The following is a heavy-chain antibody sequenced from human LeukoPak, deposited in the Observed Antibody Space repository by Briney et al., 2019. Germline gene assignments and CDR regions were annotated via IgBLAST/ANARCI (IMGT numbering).Heavy chain of an antibody. D-gene: IGHD3-9*01. CDR3: ARGYDILTGGFDY. Sequence: GGSLRLSCAASGFTFSSYSMNWVRQAPGKGLEWVSYISSRSTYIYYADSVKGRFTISRDNAKNSLYLQMNSLRAEDTAVYYCARGYDILTGGFDYWGQGTLVTASS. V-gene: IGHV3-21*05. CDR1: GFTFSSYS. J-gene: IGHJ4*02. CDR2: ISSRSTYI.